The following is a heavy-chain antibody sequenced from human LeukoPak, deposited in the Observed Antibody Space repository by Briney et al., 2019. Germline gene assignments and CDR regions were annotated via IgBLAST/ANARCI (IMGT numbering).Heavy chain of an antibody. D-gene: IGHD3-10*01. Sequence: PSETLSLTCTVSGGSISSSSYYWGWIRQPPGKGLEWIGSIYYSGSTYYNPSLKSRVTISVDTSKNQFSLKLSSVTAADTAVYYCARHQKSRLLWFGGDYWGQGTLVTVSS. CDR3: ARHQKSRLLWFGGDY. CDR2: IYYSGST. V-gene: IGHV4-39*01. J-gene: IGHJ4*02. CDR1: GGSISSSSYY.